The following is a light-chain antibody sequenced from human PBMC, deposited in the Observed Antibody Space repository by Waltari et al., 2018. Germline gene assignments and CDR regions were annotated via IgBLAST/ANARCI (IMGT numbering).Light chain of an antibody. CDR1: QSIGSS. Sequence: DIVLTQSPDFQSVTPKEQVTITCRANQSIGSSLHLYQQKPDQSPNLLIKYASQYISGVTTWFSCSGSGTDFTLTIHSLEAEDAAAYYCHQSSSLPPLTFGGGTNVEIK. J-gene: IGKJ4*01. CDR3: HQSSSLPPLT. V-gene: IGKV6D-21*02. CDR2: YAS.